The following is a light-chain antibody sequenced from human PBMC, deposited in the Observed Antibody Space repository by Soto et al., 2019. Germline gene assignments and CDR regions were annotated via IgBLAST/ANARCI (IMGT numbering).Light chain of an antibody. CDR1: QSINRA. V-gene: IGKV1-5*01. J-gene: IGKJ1*01. CDR3: QQYKSFTT. CDR2: DAS. Sequence: DIQMTQSPSTLSASVGDRVTITCRAGQSINRALAWYQQKPGKAPKVLIYDASSLESGVPYRFSSSGSGTVFTLAISSLQPDDFATYYCQQYKSFTTFGQGTKVEVK.